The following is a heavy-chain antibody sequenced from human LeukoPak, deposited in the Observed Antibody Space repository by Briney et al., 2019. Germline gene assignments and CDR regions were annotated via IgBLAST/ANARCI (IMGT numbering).Heavy chain of an antibody. CDR3: AKDHDYYKSGPI. J-gene: IGHJ3*02. Sequence: GGSLRLSCAASGFTFSSYAMTWVRQAPGKGLEWVSGITGSGDSTYYADSVKGRFTISRDDSKNTLYLQMNTLRAEDTAVYYCAKDHDYYKSGPIWGQGTMVTVSS. D-gene: IGHD3-10*01. V-gene: IGHV3-23*01. CDR2: ITGSGDST. CDR1: GFTFSSYA.